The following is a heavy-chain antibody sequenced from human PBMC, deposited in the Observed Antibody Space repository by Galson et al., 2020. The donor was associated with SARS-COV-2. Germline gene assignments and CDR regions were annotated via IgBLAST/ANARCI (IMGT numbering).Heavy chain of an antibody. CDR1: GFTFSSYG. J-gene: IGHJ4*02. CDR3: ARDQITMVRGVIWYYFDY. Sequence: GESLKISCAASGFTFSSYGMHWVRQAPGKGLEWVAVIWYDGSNKYYADSVKGRFTISRDNSKNTLYLQMNSLRAEDTAVYYYARDQITMVRGVIWYYFDYWGQGTLVTVSS. CDR2: IWYDGSNK. V-gene: IGHV3-33*01. D-gene: IGHD3-10*01.